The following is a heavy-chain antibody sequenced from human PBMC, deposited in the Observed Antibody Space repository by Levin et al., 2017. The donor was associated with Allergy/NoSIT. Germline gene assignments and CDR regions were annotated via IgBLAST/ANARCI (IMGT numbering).Heavy chain of an antibody. CDR2: IDGQDGE. V-gene: IGHV2-70*11. D-gene: IGHD2-21*01. CDR1: GFSLNSDEMS. CDR3: ARTPMVVIPGDNYAYYSYMDV. Sequence: SGPTLVKPTQTLTLTCTFSGFSLNSDEMSIAWIRQPPGKALEWLARIDGQDGEYYNTSLKTRLTISKDTSKNQVVLTMTSMDPADTATYYCARTPMVVIPGDNYAYYSYMDVWGKGTTVTVSS. J-gene: IGHJ6*03.